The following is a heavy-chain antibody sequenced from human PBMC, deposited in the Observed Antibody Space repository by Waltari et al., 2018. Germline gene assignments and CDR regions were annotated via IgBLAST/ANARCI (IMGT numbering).Heavy chain of an antibody. Sequence: EVQLVESGGGLVQPGGSLRLSCAASGFTFSSYSMNWVRQAPGKGLEWVSYISSSSSTIYYADSVKGRFTISRDNAKNSLYLQMNSLRAEDTAVYYCARVPKVVPAGYFDYWGQGTLVTVSS. J-gene: IGHJ4*02. CDR2: ISSSSSTI. V-gene: IGHV3-48*04. CDR1: GFTFSSYS. D-gene: IGHD2-2*01. CDR3: ARVPKVVPAGYFDY.